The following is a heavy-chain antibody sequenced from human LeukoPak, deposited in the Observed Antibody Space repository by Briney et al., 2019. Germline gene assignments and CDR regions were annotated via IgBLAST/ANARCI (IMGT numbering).Heavy chain of an antibody. J-gene: IGHJ5*02. CDR1: GGSISSGDYY. Sequence: SQTLSLTCTVSGGSISSGDYYWSWIRQPPGKGLEWIGYIYYSGSTYYNPSLKSRVTISVDTSKNQFSLKLSSVTAADTAVYYCARDTTLFRWFDPRGQGTLVTVSS. V-gene: IGHV4-30-4*08. D-gene: IGHD2-21*01. CDR2: IYYSGST. CDR3: ARDTTLFRWFDP.